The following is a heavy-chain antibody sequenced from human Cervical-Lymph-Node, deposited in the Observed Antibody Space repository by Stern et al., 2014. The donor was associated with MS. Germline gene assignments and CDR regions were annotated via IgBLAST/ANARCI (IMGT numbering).Heavy chain of an antibody. CDR1: GDSISNGSW. CDR3: ARVSLSGYDWFDP. Sequence: QVQLQESGPGLVKPSGTLSLTCAVSGDSISNGSWWSWVRQPPGKGLEWIGEIQHSGSTNYNPSLESRLTIHIYKSKNHFPLWLSSVTAADTAIYYCARVSLSGYDWFDPWGQGTLVTVSS. CDR2: IQHSGST. D-gene: IGHD5-12*01. J-gene: IGHJ5*02. V-gene: IGHV4-4*02.